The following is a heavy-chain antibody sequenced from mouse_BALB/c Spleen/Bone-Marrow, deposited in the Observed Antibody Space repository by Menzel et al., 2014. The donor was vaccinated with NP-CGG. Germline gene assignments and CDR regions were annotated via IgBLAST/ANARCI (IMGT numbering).Heavy chain of an antibody. J-gene: IGHJ4*01. D-gene: IGHD2-3*01. V-gene: IGHV1-82*01. CDR2: TYPGDGDT. CDR1: GYAFSSSW. CDR3: ARSDGYRTMDY. Sequence: QVQLKESGPELVKPGASVKISCKASGYAFSSSWMNWVEQRPGQGLEWIGRTYPGDGDTNYNGKFKGKATLTADKSSSTAYMQLSSLTSVDSAVYFCARSDGYRTMDYWGQGTSVTVSS.